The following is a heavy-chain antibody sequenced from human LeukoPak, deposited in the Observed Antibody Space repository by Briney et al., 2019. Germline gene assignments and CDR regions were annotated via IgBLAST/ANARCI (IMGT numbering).Heavy chain of an antibody. V-gene: IGHV1-46*01. CDR1: GYTFTSYG. CDR2: INPSGGST. J-gene: IGHJ4*02. CDR3: ASGLSGSYVPNY. Sequence: ASVKVSCKASGYTFTSYGISWVRQAPGQGLEWMGIINPSGGSTSYAQKFQGRVTMTRDTSTSTVYMELSSLRSEDTAVYYCASGLSGSYVPNYWGQGTLVTVSS. D-gene: IGHD1-26*01.